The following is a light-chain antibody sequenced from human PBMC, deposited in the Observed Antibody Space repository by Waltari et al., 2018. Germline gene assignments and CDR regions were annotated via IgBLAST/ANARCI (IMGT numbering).Light chain of an antibody. Sequence: DIQMTQSPSTLSPSVGDRVTITCRASQSVGVWLAWYQQKPGKAPKVLSYKTSSLESGVPSRFGGSGSGTEFTLTISNLQPADFATYYCQQYNSFPKTFGQGTKVEIK. CDR3: QQYNSFPKT. J-gene: IGKJ1*01. CDR1: QSVGVW. CDR2: KTS. V-gene: IGKV1-5*03.